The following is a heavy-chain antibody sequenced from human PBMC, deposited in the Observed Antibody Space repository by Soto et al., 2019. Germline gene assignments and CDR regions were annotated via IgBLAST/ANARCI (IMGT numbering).Heavy chain of an antibody. CDR3: ARGRIQLWLGHYYGMDV. V-gene: IGHV1-18*04. D-gene: IGHD5-18*01. Sequence: QVQLVQSGAEVKKPGASVKVSCKASGYTFTSCGISWVRQAPGQGLEWMGWISAYNGNTNYAQKLQGRVTMTTDTSTSTAYMELRSLRSDDTAVYYCARGRIQLWLGHYYGMDVWGQGTTVTVSS. CDR2: ISAYNGNT. J-gene: IGHJ6*02. CDR1: GYTFTSCG.